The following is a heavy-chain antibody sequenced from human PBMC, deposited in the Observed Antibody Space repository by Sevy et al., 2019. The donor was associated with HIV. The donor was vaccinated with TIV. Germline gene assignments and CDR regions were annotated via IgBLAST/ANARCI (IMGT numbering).Heavy chain of an antibody. V-gene: IGHV3-23*01. Sequence: GGSLRLSCAASGFTFSSYAMSWVRQAPGKGLEWVSAISGSGGSTYYADSVKGRFTISRDNSKNTLCLQMNSLRAEDTAVYYCAKDAREWELERRGWFDPWGQGTLVTVSS. D-gene: IGHD1-26*01. CDR1: GFTFSSYA. CDR3: AKDAREWELERRGWFDP. J-gene: IGHJ5*02. CDR2: ISGSGGST.